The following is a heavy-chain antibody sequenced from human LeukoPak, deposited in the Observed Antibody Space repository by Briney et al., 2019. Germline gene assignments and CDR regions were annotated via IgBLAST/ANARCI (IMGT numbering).Heavy chain of an antibody. CDR1: GFTFSSYA. J-gene: IGHJ4*02. D-gene: IGHD5-18*01. CDR2: ISYDGSNK. V-gene: IGHV3-30*04. CDR3: ASPADTAMVTASY. Sequence: GGSLRLSCAASGFTFSSYAMHWVRQAPGKGLERVAVISYDGSNKYYADSVKGRFTISRDNSKNTLYLQMNSLRAEDTAVYYCASPADTAMVTASYWGQGTLVTVSS.